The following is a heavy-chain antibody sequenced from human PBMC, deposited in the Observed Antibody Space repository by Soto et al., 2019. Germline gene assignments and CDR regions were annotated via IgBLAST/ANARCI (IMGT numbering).Heavy chain of an antibody. V-gene: IGHV4-31*03. Sequence: SETLSLTCTASGGSISSGGYYWSWIRQHPGKGLEWIGYIYYSGSTYYNPSLKSRVTISVDTSKNQFSLKLSSVTAADTAVYYCARGGSMVRGVIDDAFDIWGQGTMVTVSS. CDR1: GGSISSGGYY. D-gene: IGHD3-10*01. J-gene: IGHJ3*02. CDR3: ARGGSMVRGVIDDAFDI. CDR2: IYYSGST.